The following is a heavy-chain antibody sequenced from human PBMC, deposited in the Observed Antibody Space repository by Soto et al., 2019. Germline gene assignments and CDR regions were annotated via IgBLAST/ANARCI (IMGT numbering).Heavy chain of an antibody. D-gene: IGHD4-17*01. CDR2: INHSEST. CDR1: GGSFSGYY. J-gene: IGHJ5*02. Sequence: SETLSLTCAVYGGSFSGYYWTWTRQPPGKGLEWIGEINHSESTNYNPSLKSRVTISLDTSKNQFSLKLSSVTAADTAVYYCARPIYGDSAWFDPWGQGTLVTVSS. CDR3: ARPIYGDSAWFDP. V-gene: IGHV4-34*01.